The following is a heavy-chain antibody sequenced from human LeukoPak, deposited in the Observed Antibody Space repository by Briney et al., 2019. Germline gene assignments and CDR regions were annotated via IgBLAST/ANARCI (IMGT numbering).Heavy chain of an antibody. CDR2: ISAYNGNT. J-gene: IGHJ6*02. CDR1: GYTFTSYG. Sequence: ASVKVSCRASGYTFTSYGIIWVRQAPGQGLEWMGWISAYNGNTNYAQKLQGRVTMTTDTSTSTAYMELRSLRSDDTAVYYCARDLYSDYYYYYGMDVWGQGTTVTVSS. V-gene: IGHV1-18*01. D-gene: IGHD2-21*01. CDR3: ARDLYSDYYYYYGMDV.